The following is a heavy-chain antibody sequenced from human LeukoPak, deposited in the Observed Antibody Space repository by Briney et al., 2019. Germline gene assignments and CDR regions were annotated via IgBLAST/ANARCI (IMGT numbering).Heavy chain of an antibody. J-gene: IGHJ4*02. V-gene: IGHV1-69*05. D-gene: IGHD1-26*01. CDR2: IIPIFGTA. Sequence: SVKVSCKASGGTFSSYAISWVRQAPGQGLEWMGRIIPIFGTANYAQKFQGRVTITTDESTSTAYMELSSLRSEDTAVYYCARDPQLVGATTDYFDYWGQGTLVTVSS. CDR1: GGTFSSYA. CDR3: ARDPQLVGATTDYFDY.